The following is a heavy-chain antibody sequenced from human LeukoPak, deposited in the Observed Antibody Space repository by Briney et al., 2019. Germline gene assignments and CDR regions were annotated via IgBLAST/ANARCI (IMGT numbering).Heavy chain of an antibody. D-gene: IGHD2-2*01. V-gene: IGHV3-53*01. CDR1: GFTVSSNY. J-gene: IGHJ3*02. Sequence: GGSLRLSCAASGFTVSSNYMSWVRQAPGKGLEWVSVIYSGGSTYYADSVKGRFTISRDNSKNTLYLQMNSLRVEDTAVYYCARDWDCTSSSCYDALDIWGQGTMVTVSS. CDR3: ARDWDCTSSSCYDALDI. CDR2: IYSGGST.